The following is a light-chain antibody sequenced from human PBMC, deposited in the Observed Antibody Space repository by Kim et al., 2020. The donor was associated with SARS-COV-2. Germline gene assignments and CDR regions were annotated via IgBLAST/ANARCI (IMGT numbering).Light chain of an antibody. V-gene: IGKV1-17*01. Sequence: ASVGDRVTITCRASQDIRNDLGWYQQNPGRAPKRLNYGASSLQSGVPSRFSGSGSGTEFTLTISSLQPEDFATDFCLQHNTYPITFGQGTRLEIK. CDR1: QDIRND. J-gene: IGKJ5*01. CDR3: LQHNTYPIT. CDR2: GAS.